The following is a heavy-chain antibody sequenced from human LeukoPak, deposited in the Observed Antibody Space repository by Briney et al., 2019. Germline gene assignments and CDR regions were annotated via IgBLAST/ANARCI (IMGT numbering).Heavy chain of an antibody. J-gene: IGHJ4*02. CDR2: FGPEDGET. D-gene: IGHD6-19*01. Sequence: ASVKVSCKVSGYTLTELSMHWVRQAPGKGLEWMGGFGPEDGETIYAQKFQGRVTMTEDTSTDTACMELSSLRSEDTAVYYCATGVGQVSSGRDYWGQGTLVTVSS. CDR3: ATGVGQVSSGRDY. CDR1: GYTLTELS. V-gene: IGHV1-24*01.